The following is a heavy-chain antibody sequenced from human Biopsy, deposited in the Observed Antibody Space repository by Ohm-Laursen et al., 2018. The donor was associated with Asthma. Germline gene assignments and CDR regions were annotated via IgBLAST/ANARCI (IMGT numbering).Heavy chain of an antibody. CDR1: GGAFNTYV. D-gene: IGHD2-2*01. J-gene: IGHJ4*02. CDR3: ARKAGSCISRTCYSLDF. V-gene: IGHV1-69*13. Sequence: SVKVSCKSLGGAFNTYVIGWVRQAPGQGLEWMGGINSVFGATTYPQKFQDRVTITADDSTSTVYMELSSLRSEDTAVYYCARKAGSCISRTCYSLDFWGQGTLVTVSS. CDR2: INSVFGAT.